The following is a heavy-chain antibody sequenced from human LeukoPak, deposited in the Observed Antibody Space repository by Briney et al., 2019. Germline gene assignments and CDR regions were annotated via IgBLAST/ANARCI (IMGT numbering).Heavy chain of an antibody. Sequence: SETLSLTCTVSGGSISSYYWSWIRQPPGKGLEWIGYIYCRGSTNYNPSLKSRVTISVDTSKNQFSLKLSSVTAADTAVYYCARYVWGSYPTFEDYWGQGTLVTVSS. V-gene: IGHV4-59*01. D-gene: IGHD3-16*02. CDR1: GGSISSYY. CDR2: IYCRGST. CDR3: ARYVWGSYPTFEDY. J-gene: IGHJ4*02.